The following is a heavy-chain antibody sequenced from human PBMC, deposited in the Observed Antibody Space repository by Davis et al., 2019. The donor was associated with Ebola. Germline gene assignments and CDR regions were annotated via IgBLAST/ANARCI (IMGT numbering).Heavy chain of an antibody. V-gene: IGHV3-21*01. J-gene: IGHJ5*02. Sequence: GESLKISCAASGFTFSSYSMNWVRQAPGKGLEWVSSISSSSSYIYYADSVKGRFTISRDNAKNSLYLQMNSLRAEDTAVYYCARGGYSSGFLGSWGQGTLVTVSS. CDR3: ARGGYSSGFLGS. CDR1: GFTFSSYS. CDR2: ISSSSSYI. D-gene: IGHD3-22*01.